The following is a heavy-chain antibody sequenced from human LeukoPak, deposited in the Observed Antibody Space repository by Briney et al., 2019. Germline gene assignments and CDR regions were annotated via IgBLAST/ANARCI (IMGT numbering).Heavy chain of an antibody. CDR3: AKDVDVAAARRGDAFDM. V-gene: IGHV3-30*02. CDR1: GFTFSSYG. Sequence: PGGSLRLSCAASGFTFSSYGIHWVRQAPGKGLEWVAFIRYDGSNKYYADSVKGRFTISRDNSKNTLYLQMNSLRVEDTAVYYCAKDVDVAAARRGDAFDMWGQGTMVTVSS. CDR2: IRYDGSNK. J-gene: IGHJ3*02. D-gene: IGHD2-15*01.